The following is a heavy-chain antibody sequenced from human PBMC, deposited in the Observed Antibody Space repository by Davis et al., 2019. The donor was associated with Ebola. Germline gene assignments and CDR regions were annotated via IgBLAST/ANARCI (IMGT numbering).Heavy chain of an antibody. J-gene: IGHJ4*02. D-gene: IGHD2-8*01. CDR3: ARVGDFQGVN. CDR2: IYSSGDI. V-gene: IGHV4-61*08. Sequence: PSETLSLTCAVSGGAVSSGGYFWAWIRQPPGKGLEWVGYIYSSGDIHLSPSLNSRVSMFRDTSKNQFSVALTSVTAADTAVYDCARVGDFQGVNWGQGILVTVSS. CDR1: GGAVSSGGYF.